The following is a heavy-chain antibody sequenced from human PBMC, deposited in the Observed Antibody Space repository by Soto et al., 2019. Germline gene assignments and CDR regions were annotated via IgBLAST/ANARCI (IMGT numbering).Heavy chain of an antibody. CDR3: STRAYDTNGYYRFDH. J-gene: IGHJ5*01. V-gene: IGHV4-34*01. CDR2: INHSGRV. Sequence: XETLSLTCTVYGGSFSGHSWTWIRQSPGKGLEWIGDINHSGRVNYSPSLKSRVTISLDTSKNQFSLTLSAVTAADTAMYYCSTRAYDTNGYYRFDHWGQGTLVTVSS. CDR1: GGSFSGHS. D-gene: IGHD3-22*01.